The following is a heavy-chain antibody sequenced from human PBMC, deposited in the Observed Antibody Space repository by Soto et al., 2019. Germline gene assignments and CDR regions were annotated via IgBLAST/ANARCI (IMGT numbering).Heavy chain of an antibody. Sequence: SETLSLTCTVSGGSINSGGYYWSWIRQLPATGLEWIGYIYYTGSTSYNPSLKSRLSMAVDTSKNQFSLKLYSVTAADTAVYYCARDRCSGGSCHYLDYWGQGTLVTVSS. J-gene: IGHJ4*02. V-gene: IGHV4-31*03. D-gene: IGHD2-15*01. CDR3: ARDRCSGGSCHYLDY. CDR1: GGSINSGGYY. CDR2: IYYTGST.